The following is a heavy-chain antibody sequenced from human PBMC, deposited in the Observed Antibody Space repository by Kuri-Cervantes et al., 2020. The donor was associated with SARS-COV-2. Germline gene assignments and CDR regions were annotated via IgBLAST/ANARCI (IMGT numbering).Heavy chain of an antibody. CDR3: ARAGEWLFGDAFDI. Sequence: SETLSLTCTVSGGSISSSSYYWGWIRQPPGKGLEWIGSIYYSGSTYYNPSLKSRVTISVDTSKNQFSLKLSSVTAADTAVYYCARAGEWLFGDAFDIWGQGTMVTVSS. CDR2: IYYSGST. CDR1: GGSISSSSYY. D-gene: IGHD3-3*01. J-gene: IGHJ3*02. V-gene: IGHV4-39*07.